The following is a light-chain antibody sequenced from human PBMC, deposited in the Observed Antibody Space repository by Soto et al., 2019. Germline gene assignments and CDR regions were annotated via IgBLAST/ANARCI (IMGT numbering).Light chain of an antibody. CDR1: SSDVDGYNY. J-gene: IGLJ1*01. CDR3: SSYTSSSTLGYV. V-gene: IGLV2-14*01. Sequence: QSALTQPASVSGSPGQSITISCTGTSSDVDGYNYVSWYQQHPGKAPKLMIYDVSNRPSGVSNRFSGSKSGNTASLTISGLHAEDEADYYCSSYTSSSTLGYVFGTGTKLTVL. CDR2: DVS.